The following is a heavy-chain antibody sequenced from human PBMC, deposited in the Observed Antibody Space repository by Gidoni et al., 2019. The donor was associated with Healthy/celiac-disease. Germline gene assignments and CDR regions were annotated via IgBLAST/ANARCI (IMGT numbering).Heavy chain of an antibody. V-gene: IGHV3-53*01. CDR2: LHSSGST. D-gene: IGHD3-3*01. CDR1: GFTVSSTY. J-gene: IGHJ4*02. Sequence: EVQLVESGGGLIQPGGSLRLSCAASGFTVSSTYMSWVRQAPGKGLEWVSILHSSGSTYYADSVKGRFTISRDNSKNTLYLQMNSLRAEDTAVYYCARDESGEYFFDYWGQGTLVTVSS. CDR3: ARDESGEYFFDY.